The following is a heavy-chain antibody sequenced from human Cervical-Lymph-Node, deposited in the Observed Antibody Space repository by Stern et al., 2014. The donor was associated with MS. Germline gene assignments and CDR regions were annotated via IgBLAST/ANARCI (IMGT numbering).Heavy chain of an antibody. CDR2: INPRGST. CDR1: GGSFSGYY. V-gene: IGHV4-34*01. Sequence: QVQLQQWGAGLLKPSETLSLTCAVYGGSFSGYYWSWIRQPPGKGLEWIGEINPRGSTNYNPSLKSRGTISVDTSKNQFSRKLSSVTAADTAVYYCARGSPFSSPSNWYFDLWGRGTLVTVSS. CDR3: ARGSPFSSPSNWYFDL. J-gene: IGHJ2*01. D-gene: IGHD6-13*01.